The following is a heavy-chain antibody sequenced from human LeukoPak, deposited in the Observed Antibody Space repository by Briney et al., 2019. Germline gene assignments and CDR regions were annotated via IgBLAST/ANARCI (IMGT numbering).Heavy chain of an antibody. CDR3: AKGPSNIAVAGTGYYYYGMDV. CDR1: GFTFSSYG. V-gene: IGHV3-30*18. D-gene: IGHD6-19*01. Sequence: GRSLRLSCAASGFTFSSYGMHWVRQAPGKGLEWVAVISYDGSNKYYADSVKGRFTISRDNSKNTLYLQMNSLRDEDTAVYYCAKGPSNIAVAGTGYYYYGMDVWDQGTTVTVSS. CDR2: ISYDGSNK. J-gene: IGHJ6*02.